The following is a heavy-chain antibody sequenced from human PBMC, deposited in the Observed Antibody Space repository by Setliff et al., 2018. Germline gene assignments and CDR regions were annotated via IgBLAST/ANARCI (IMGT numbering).Heavy chain of an antibody. J-gene: IGHJ4*02. CDR1: GFTFSGSA. CDR2: IRRKGDSYAT. D-gene: IGHD2-21*02. Sequence: PGGSLRLSCAASGFTFSGSAMHWVRQASGKGLEWVGRIRRKGDSYATAYAASVKGRFTISRDDSKNMAYLQMNSLKIEDTAVYYCAGAGGNSDYFDYWGQGTLVTVSS. V-gene: IGHV3-73*01. CDR3: AGAGGNSDYFDY.